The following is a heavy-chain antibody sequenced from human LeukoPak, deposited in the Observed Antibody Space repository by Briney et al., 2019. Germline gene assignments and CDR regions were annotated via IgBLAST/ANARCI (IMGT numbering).Heavy chain of an antibody. J-gene: IGHJ4*02. D-gene: IGHD4-17*01. CDR3: ASRYTVTRRPIDY. CDR1: GGSISSSSNY. V-gene: IGHV4-39*07. Sequence: SETLSLTCTVSGGSISSSSNYWGWICQPPGKGLEWIGSIYYSGTTYYNPSLKSRVTISVDTSKNQFSLKLSSVTAADTAVYYCASRYTVTRRPIDYWGQGTLVTVSS. CDR2: IYYSGTT.